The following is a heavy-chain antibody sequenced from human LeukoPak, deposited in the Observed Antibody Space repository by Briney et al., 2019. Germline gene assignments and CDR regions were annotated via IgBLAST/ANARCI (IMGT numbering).Heavy chain of an antibody. Sequence: RASETLSLTCTVSGGSISSYYWSWIRQPPGKGLEWIGYIYYSGSTNCNPSLKSRVTISVDTSKNQFSLKLSSVTAADTAVYYCARDKGRFLEWSELTAIYYYYGMDVWGQGTTVTVSS. J-gene: IGHJ6*02. CDR2: IYYSGST. CDR1: GGSISSYY. CDR3: ARDKGRFLEWSELTAIYYYYGMDV. D-gene: IGHD3-3*01. V-gene: IGHV4-59*01.